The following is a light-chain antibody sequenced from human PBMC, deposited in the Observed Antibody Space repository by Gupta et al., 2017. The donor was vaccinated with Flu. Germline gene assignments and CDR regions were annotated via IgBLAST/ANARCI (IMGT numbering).Light chain of an antibody. CDR1: SSDVGAYNY. CDR2: DVS. Sequence: QSALTQPRPVSGSPGQSVTISCSGSSSDVGAYNYVSWYQQHPNKAPKLIIHDVSKRPSGVPDRFSGSKSGNTASLTISGLQTEDEADYYCCSYAGSYTWIFGGGTNLAVL. J-gene: IGLJ2*01. V-gene: IGLV2-11*01. CDR3: CSYAGSYTWI.